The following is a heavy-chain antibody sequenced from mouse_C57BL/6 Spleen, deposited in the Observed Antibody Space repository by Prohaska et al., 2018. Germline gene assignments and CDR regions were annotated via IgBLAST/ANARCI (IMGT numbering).Heavy chain of an antibody. V-gene: IGHV1-26*01. Sequence: HGKSLEWIGDINPNNGGTSYNQKFKGKATLTVDKSSSTAYMELRSLTSEDSAVYYCARYGNYPHYYAMDYWGQGTSVTVSS. D-gene: IGHD2-1*01. J-gene: IGHJ4*01. CDR3: ARYGNYPHYYAMDY. CDR2: INPNNGGT.